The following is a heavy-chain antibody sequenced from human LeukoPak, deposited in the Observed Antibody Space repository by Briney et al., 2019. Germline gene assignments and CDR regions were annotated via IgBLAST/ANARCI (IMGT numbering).Heavy chain of an antibody. CDR3: AKPSGYYMPYYYYYMDV. Sequence: GGSLRLPCAASGFTSSSYAMSWVRQAPGKGLEWVSAISGSGGSTYYADSVKGRFTISRDNSKNTLYLQMNSLRAEDTAVYYCAKPSGYYMPYYYYYMDVWGKGTTVTVSS. V-gene: IGHV3-23*01. J-gene: IGHJ6*03. CDR2: ISGSGGST. CDR1: GFTSSSYA. D-gene: IGHD3-3*01.